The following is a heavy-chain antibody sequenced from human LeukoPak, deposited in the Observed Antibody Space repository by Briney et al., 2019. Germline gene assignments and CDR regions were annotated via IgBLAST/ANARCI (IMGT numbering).Heavy chain of an antibody. J-gene: IGHJ4*02. CDR2: ISGSGGST. D-gene: IGHD3-3*01. CDR3: AKNGPLRFYYFDY. Sequence: GGSLRLSCVVSGFTFSSSYMTWVRQAPGKGLEWVSAISGSGGSTYYADSVKGRFTISRDNSKNTLYLQMNSLRAEDTAVYYCAKNGPLRFYYFDYWGQGTLVTVSS. CDR1: GFTFSSSY. V-gene: IGHV3-23*01.